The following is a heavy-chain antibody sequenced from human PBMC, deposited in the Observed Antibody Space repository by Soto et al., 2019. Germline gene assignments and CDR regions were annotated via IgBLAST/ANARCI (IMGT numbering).Heavy chain of an antibody. CDR3: ARVFGPYHDILTGLWGGHFDY. CDR1: GYTFTSYY. D-gene: IGHD3-9*01. CDR2: IDPSGGST. J-gene: IGHJ4*02. Sequence: ASVKVSCKASGYTFTSYYMNWVRQAPGQGLEWMGVIDPSGGSTFYAQTFQGRVTMTSDTSTSTMYIELSNLRSEDTAVLYCARVFGPYHDILTGLWGGHFDYWGQGTQVTVSS. V-gene: IGHV1-46*03.